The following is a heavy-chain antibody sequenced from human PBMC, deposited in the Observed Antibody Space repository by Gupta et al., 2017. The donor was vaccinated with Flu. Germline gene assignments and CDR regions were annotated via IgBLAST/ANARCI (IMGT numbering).Heavy chain of an antibody. J-gene: IGHJ4*02. Sequence: GFTLSRDWMHWVRQAPGQGLEWVSCMNGDGSIIRYADSVKGRFTISRDNAKNTLYLQMNSLRADDTAVYYCVRGRGYIEDFWGQGTLVTVSS. CDR1: GFTLSRDW. D-gene: IGHD5-18*01. CDR3: VRGRGYIEDF. V-gene: IGHV3-74*01. CDR2: MNGDGSII.